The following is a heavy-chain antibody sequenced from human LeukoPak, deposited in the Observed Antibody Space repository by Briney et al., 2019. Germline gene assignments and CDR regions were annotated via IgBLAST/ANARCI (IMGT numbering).Heavy chain of an antibody. J-gene: IGHJ2*01. V-gene: IGHV4-61*02. Sequence: SETLSLTCTVSGGSISSGSYYWSWIRQPAGKGLEWIGRIYTSGSTNYNPSLKSRVTISVDTSKNQFSLKLSSVTAADTAVYYCARGLRDSNYSWYFDLWGRGTLVTVSS. CDR2: IYTSGST. D-gene: IGHD4-11*01. CDR3: ARGLRDSNYSWYFDL. CDR1: GGSISSGSYY.